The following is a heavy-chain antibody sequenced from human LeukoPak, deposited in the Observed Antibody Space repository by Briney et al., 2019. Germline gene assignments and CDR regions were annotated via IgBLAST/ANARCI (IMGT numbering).Heavy chain of an antibody. CDR1: GDSISGGPYY. CDR3: ARLMGEIY. Sequence: SETLSLTCTVSGDSISGGPYYWSWVRQPPGKGLEWIGYVYQSGNTYYNLSLESRVTISVDRSKNQFSLKLRSVTAADTAVCYCARLMGEIYWGQGTLVTVSS. J-gene: IGHJ4*02. D-gene: IGHD3-16*01. CDR2: VYQSGNT. V-gene: IGHV4-30-2*01.